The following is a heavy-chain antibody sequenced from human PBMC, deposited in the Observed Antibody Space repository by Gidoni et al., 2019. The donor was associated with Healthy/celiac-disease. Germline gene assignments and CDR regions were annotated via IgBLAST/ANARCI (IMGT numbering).Heavy chain of an antibody. CDR3: ARDRTHSSGWIYYYYYGMDV. CDR2: IYYSGST. D-gene: IGHD6-19*01. CDR1: ACSISSSSSY. J-gene: IGHJ6*02. V-gene: IGHV4-39*07. Sequence: QLQLQESGPGLVKPSATLSLTCTVSACSISSSSSYWGWIRQPPGEGLEWIGSIYYSGSTYYNPSLKSRVTISVDTSKNQFSLKLSSVTAADTAVYYCARDRTHSSGWIYYYYYGMDVWGQGTTVTVSS.